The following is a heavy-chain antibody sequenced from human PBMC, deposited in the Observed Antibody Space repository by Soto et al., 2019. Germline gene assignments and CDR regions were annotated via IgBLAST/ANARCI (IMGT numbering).Heavy chain of an antibody. J-gene: IGHJ4*02. Sequence: ASVKVSCKASGYTFTSYGISWVRQAPGQGLEWMGWISAYNGNTNYAQKLQGRVTMTTDTSMSTAYMELRSLRSDDTAVYYCARDYCSGGSCYYFDYWGQGTLVTVSS. V-gene: IGHV1-18*04. CDR3: ARDYCSGGSCYYFDY. CDR2: ISAYNGNT. D-gene: IGHD2-15*01. CDR1: GYTFTSYG.